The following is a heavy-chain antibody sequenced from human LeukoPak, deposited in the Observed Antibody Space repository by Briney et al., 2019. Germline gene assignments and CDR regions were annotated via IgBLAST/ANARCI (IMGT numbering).Heavy chain of an antibody. CDR3: ARDRGIFGDVITASFDF. D-gene: IGHD3-3*01. CDR2: ISYDGSNK. V-gene: IGHV3-30*04. J-gene: IGHJ4*02. Sequence: GGSLRLSCAASGFTFSSYAMHWVRQAPGKGLEWAAVISYDGSNKYYADSVKGRFTISRDNSKNTLYLQMHSLRVEDTAVYYCARDRGIFGDVITASFDFWSQGSLVTVSS. CDR1: GFTFSSYA.